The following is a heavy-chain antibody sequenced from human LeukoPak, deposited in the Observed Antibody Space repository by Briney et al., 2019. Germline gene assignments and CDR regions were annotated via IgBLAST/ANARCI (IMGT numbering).Heavy chain of an antibody. Sequence: PGESLKISCKGSGYSFTSYWIGWVRQMPGKGLEWMGIIYPGDSDTRYSPSFQGQVTISADKSISTAYLQWSSLKASDTAMYYCARRYCGGDCYSFFDYWGQGTLVTVSS. CDR1: GYSFTSYW. J-gene: IGHJ4*02. CDR3: ARRYCGGDCYSFFDY. D-gene: IGHD2-21*02. V-gene: IGHV5-51*01. CDR2: IYPGDSDT.